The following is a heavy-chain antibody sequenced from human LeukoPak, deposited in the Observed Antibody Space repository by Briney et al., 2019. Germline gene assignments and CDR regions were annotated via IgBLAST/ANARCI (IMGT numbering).Heavy chain of an antibody. CDR1: GLTFSYAW. D-gene: IGHD3-9*01. CDR3: ARSSHYDILTGYSEEDAFDI. J-gene: IGHJ3*02. Sequence: PGGSLRLSCAASGLTFSYAWMSWVRQAPGQGLEWVGRIKSKTDGGTTDYAAPVKGRFTISRDDSINTLYLQMNSLKTEDTAVYYCARSSHYDILTGYSEEDAFDIWGQGTMVTVSS. CDR2: IKSKTDGGTT. V-gene: IGHV3-15*01.